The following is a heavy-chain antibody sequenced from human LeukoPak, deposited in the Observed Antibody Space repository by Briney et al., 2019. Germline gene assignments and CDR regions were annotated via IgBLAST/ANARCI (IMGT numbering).Heavy chain of an antibody. J-gene: IGHJ4*02. D-gene: IGHD1-26*01. CDR2: IYYSGST. CDR3: ARRSGSYYQLDY. CDR1: GGSISSYY. V-gene: IGHV4-59*08. Sequence: RSSETLSLTCTVSGGSISSYYWSWIRQPPGKGLECIGYIYYSGSTNYNPSLKSRVTISVDTSKNRFSLSLSSVTATDTAVYYCARRSGSYYQLDYWGQGTLVTVSS.